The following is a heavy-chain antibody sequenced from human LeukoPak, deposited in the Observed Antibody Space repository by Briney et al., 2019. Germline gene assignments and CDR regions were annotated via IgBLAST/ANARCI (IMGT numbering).Heavy chain of an antibody. Sequence: SETLSLTCTVSGGSMSSGGDYWSWIRQHPGEGLEWIGYISFRGNTYYNPSLKSRLTISLDTSKSQFSLQLNSVTAADTAVYYCARGPSFGSSSRFDYWGQGTLVTVSS. CDR1: GGSMSSGGDY. J-gene: IGHJ4*02. D-gene: IGHD6-6*01. CDR2: ISFRGNT. V-gene: IGHV4-31*03. CDR3: ARGPSFGSSSRFDY.